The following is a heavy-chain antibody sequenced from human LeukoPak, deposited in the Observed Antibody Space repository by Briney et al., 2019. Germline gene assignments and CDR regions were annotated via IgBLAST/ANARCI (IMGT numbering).Heavy chain of an antibody. D-gene: IGHD3-10*01. Sequence: PSETLSLTCTISGGSVSDYYWSWIRQSPGKGLEWIGYIYHTGGTSYSPSLKSRVTISADTSQNQFSLKLSSVTAADTAVYYCARGRITMVRGVIIKRRGYWFDPWGQGTLVTVSS. CDR1: GGSVSDYY. J-gene: IGHJ5*02. CDR3: ARGRITMVRGVIIKRRGYWFDP. CDR2: IYHTGGT. V-gene: IGHV4-59*02.